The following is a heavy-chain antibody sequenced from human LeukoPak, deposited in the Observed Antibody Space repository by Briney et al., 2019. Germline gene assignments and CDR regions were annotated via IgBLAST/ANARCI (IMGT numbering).Heavy chain of an antibody. J-gene: IGHJ4*02. D-gene: IGHD3-9*01. V-gene: IGHV4-59*01. Sequence: SETLSLTCTVSGGSISSYYWSWIRQPPGKGLEWIGYIYYSGSTNYNPSRKSRVTISVDTSKNQFSLKLSSVTAADTAVYYCARTYYDILTGYYSFDYWGQGTLVTVPS. CDR2: IYYSGST. CDR3: ARTYYDILTGYYSFDY. CDR1: GGSISSYY.